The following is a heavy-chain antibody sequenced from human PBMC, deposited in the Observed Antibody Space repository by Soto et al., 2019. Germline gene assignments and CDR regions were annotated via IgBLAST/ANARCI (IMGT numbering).Heavy chain of an antibody. Sequence: QVQLVESGGGVVQPGRSLRLSCAASGFTFSSYGMHWVRQAPGKGLEWVAVIWYDGSNKYYADSVKGRFTISRDNSKNTLYLQMNSLRAEDTAVYYCARREDIVVVLGDWGQGTLVTVSS. CDR3: ARREDIVVVLGD. D-gene: IGHD2-2*01. J-gene: IGHJ4*02. CDR2: IWYDGSNK. CDR1: GFTFSSYG. V-gene: IGHV3-33*01.